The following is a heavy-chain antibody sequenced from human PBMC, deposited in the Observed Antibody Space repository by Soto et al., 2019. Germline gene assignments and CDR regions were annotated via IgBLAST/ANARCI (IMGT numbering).Heavy chain of an antibody. CDR2: ISYDENNK. CDR3: ARSTTWPPNYYYYALDF. J-gene: IGHJ6*02. Sequence: QVQLVESGGGVVQPGRSLRLSCAASGFIFSSYGMYWVRQARGKGLEWVAVISYDENNKHYADSVKGRFTISRDNSKDTQYRQMTSLRVEHTTAYHCARSTTWPPNYYYYALDFWRQATTVTVSS. CDR1: GFIFSSYG. V-gene: IGHV3-30*03. D-gene: IGHD1-1*01.